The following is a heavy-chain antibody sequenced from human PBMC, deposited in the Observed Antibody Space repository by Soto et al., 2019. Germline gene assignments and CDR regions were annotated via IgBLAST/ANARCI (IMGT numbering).Heavy chain of an antibody. D-gene: IGHD3-22*01. CDR1: GGTFSSYA. V-gene: IGHV1-69*13. CDR3: AVDYYDTSGYYFAY. Sequence: GASVKVSCKASGGTFSSYAITWVRQAPGQGLEWMGGIIPIFGTANYAQKFQGRVTITADESTSTAYMELSSLRSEDTAVYYCAVDYYDTSGYYFAYWGQGTLVTVSS. J-gene: IGHJ4*02. CDR2: IIPIFGTA.